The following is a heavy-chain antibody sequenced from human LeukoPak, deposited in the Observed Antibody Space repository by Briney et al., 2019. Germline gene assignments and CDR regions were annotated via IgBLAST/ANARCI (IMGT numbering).Heavy chain of an antibody. Sequence: SAGSLRLSCAASAFTFSSYWMSWVRQAQGKGLEWVANMKSDGREKYYGSSVKGRFTISRAKRTHSLYVQMNSHIAKDTSDVYCARGLMVRVVIYYFVYWRRGTLVSVSS. CDR2: MKSDGREK. CDR3: ARGLMVRVVIYYFVY. J-gene: IGHJ4*02. V-gene: IGHV3-7*01. CDR1: AFTFSSYW. D-gene: IGHD3-10*01.